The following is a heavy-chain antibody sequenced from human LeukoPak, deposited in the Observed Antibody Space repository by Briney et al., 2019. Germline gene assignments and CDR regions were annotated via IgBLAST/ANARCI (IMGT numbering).Heavy chain of an antibody. Sequence: PPGGSLRLSCAASGFTFSSYGMHWVRQAPGKGLEWVAVIWYDGSNKYYADSVKGRFTISRDNSKNTLYLQMNSLRAEDTAVYYCARVATMKPHNPAQDDAFDIWGQGTMVTVSS. CDR1: GFTFSSYG. D-gene: IGHD3-22*01. V-gene: IGHV3-33*01. J-gene: IGHJ3*02. CDR3: ARVATMKPHNPAQDDAFDI. CDR2: IWYDGSNK.